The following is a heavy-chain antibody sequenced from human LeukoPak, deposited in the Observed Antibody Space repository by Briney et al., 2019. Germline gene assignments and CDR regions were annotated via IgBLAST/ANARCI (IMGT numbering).Heavy chain of an antibody. CDR1: GGTFSGYY. CDR2: SNDSEGT. Sequence: PSETLSLTCAVYGGTFSGYYWSWIRQPPGKRLEWVGESNDSEGTNYNPSLKSRVTISADKSKNQVSLKLTSVTAADTAVYYCARLSVIVGAALEYYYYYMDVWGQGTTVTVSS. J-gene: IGHJ6*03. CDR3: ARLSVIVGAALEYYYYYMDV. D-gene: IGHD1-26*01. V-gene: IGHV4-34*01.